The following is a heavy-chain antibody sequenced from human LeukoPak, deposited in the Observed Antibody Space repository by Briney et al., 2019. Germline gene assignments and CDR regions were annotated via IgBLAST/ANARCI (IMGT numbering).Heavy chain of an antibody. D-gene: IGHD3-10*01. J-gene: IGHJ3*02. Sequence: PGGSLRLSCAASGFSFSGSWMHWVRQVPGKGLVWVSRISSDGSATIYADSVRGRFTISRDNAKNTLYLQMDSLRAEDTAVYYCASDRGGRGPTTFHIWGQGTMVTVSS. CDR3: ASDRGGRGPTTFHI. CDR1: GFSFSGSW. V-gene: IGHV3-74*01. CDR2: ISSDGSAT.